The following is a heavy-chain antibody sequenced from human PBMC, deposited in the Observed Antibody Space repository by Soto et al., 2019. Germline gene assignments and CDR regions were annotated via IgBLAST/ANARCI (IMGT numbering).Heavy chain of an antibody. CDR1: GGSISTTNR. Sequence: QVQLQESGPGQVKPSATLSLTCDVSGGSISTTNRWCWVRPSPGKGLELIGEVYDSGDTNYNPSLRSRLTISVDKSNNQVSLNLSSVTSSDTAGYYCARRSRKPCYCYGSGCYHFDSWGQGALVTVSS. CDR2: VYDSGDT. D-gene: IGHD2-15*01. J-gene: IGHJ4*02. V-gene: IGHV4-4*02. CDR3: ARRSRKPCYCYGSGCYHFDS.